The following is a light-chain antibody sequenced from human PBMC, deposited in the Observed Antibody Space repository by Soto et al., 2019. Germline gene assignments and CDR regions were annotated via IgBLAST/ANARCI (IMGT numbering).Light chain of an antibody. V-gene: IGKV3-20*01. CDR2: GAS. CDR3: QQYASPPFT. Sequence: EIVLTQSPATLPLSPGERATLSCRASQTVKSVYLAWYQQKLGRAPRLLISGASSRATGIPDRFSGSASGTDFTLTITSLEPEDFAVYYCQQYASPPFTFGPGTKVEVK. J-gene: IGKJ3*01. CDR1: QTVKSVY.